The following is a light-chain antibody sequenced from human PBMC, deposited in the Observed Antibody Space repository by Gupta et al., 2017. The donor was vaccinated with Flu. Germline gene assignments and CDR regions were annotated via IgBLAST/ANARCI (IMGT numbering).Light chain of an antibody. J-gene: IGKJ1*01. CDR2: KTS. CDR3: QQYNNGRT. Sequence: EIPMTQSPSPLSLSVGDRVTITSRASESINNWLAWYHQKLGEPPKLLIYKTSTLQSGVPSRFSGSGSGTEFTLTISGLQADDCGIYYCQQYNNGRTFGQGTKVEIK. CDR1: ESINNW. V-gene: IGKV1-5*03.